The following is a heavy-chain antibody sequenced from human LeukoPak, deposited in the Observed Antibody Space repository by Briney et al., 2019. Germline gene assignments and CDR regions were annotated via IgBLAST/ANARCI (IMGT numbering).Heavy chain of an antibody. J-gene: IGHJ6*02. CDR1: GGSISSHY. Sequence: SETLSLTCTVSGGSISSHYWSWIRQPPGKGLEWIGYIYYSGSTNYNPSLKSRVTISVDTSKNQFSLKLSSVTAADTAVYYCARDRNQKDYGDYPYYFGMDVWGQGTTVSVSS. V-gene: IGHV4-59*11. CDR2: IYYSGST. CDR3: ARDRNQKDYGDYPYYFGMDV. D-gene: IGHD4-17*01.